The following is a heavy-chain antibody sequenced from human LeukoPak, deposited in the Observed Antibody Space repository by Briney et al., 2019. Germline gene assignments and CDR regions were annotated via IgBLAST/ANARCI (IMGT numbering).Heavy chain of an antibody. CDR2: IWYDGSNK. CDR3: AKSRDGYNDY. CDR1: GFTFGDYA. J-gene: IGHJ4*02. V-gene: IGHV3-33*06. Sequence: GGSLRLSCTASGFTFGDYAMSWVRQAPGKGLEWVAVIWYDGSNKYYADSVKGRFTISRDNSKNTLYLQMNSLRAEDTAVYYCAKSRDGYNDYWGQGTLVTVSS. D-gene: IGHD5-24*01.